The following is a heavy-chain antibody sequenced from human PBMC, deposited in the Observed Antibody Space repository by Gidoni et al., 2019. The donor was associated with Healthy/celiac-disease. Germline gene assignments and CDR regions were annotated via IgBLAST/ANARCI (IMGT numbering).Heavy chain of an antibody. CDR1: GCSISRSSYY. D-gene: IGHD3-22*01. Sequence: QLQLQESGPGLVKPSETLSLTCTVSGCSISRSSYYWGWIRQPPGKGLEWIGSIYYSGSTYYNPSLKSRVTISVDTSKNQFSLKLSSVTAADTAVYYCARHDSSGYYYPYYYYMDVWGKGTTVTVSS. CDR3: ARHDSSGYYYPYYYYMDV. V-gene: IGHV4-39*01. J-gene: IGHJ6*03. CDR2: IYYSGST.